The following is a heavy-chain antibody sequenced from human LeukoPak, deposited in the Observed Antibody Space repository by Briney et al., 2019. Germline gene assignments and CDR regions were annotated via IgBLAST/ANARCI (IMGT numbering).Heavy chain of an antibody. CDR3: AKIPVWMATID. J-gene: IGHJ4*02. Sequence: GGSLRLSCTVSGFTVSSNSMSWVRQAPGKGLEWVSFIYSDNTHYSDSVKGRFTISRDNSKNTLYLQMNSLRAEDTAVYYCAKIPVWMATIDWGQGTLVTVSS. CDR2: IYSDNT. CDR1: GFTVSSNS. D-gene: IGHD5-24*01. V-gene: IGHV3-66*03.